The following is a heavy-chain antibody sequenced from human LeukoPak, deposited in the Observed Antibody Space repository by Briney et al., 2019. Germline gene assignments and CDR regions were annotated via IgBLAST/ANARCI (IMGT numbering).Heavy chain of an antibody. J-gene: IGHJ4*02. Sequence: SETLSLTCNVSGFSITSSYYWSWIRQPPGKGLEWIGSIYHSGSTYYNPSLKSRVTMSVDTSKNQLSLNLSSVAAADTAVYYCARRFDFVYDYVYYFDSWGQGTLVTVSS. V-gene: IGHV4-38-2*02. CDR2: IYHSGST. D-gene: IGHD5/OR15-5a*01. CDR3: ARRFDFVYDYVYYFDS. CDR1: GFSITSSYY.